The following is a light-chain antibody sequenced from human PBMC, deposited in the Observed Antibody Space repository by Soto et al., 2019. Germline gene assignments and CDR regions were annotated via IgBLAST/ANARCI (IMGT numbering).Light chain of an antibody. CDR2: SNN. V-gene: IGLV1-44*01. CDR1: SSKIGSNT. J-gene: IGLJ2*01. Sequence: QSVLTQPPSASGTPGQSVTISCSGSSSKIGSNTVNWYQQLPGTAPKLLIYSNNQRPSGVPDRFSGSKSGTSASLAISGLHSEDEADYCCAALDDRLNVVFGGGTTLPVL. CDR3: AALDDRLNVV.